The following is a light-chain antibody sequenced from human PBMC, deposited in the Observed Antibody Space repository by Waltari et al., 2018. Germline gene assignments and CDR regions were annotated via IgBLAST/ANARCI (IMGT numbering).Light chain of an antibody. J-gene: IGKJ1*01. Sequence: DIQLTQSPSFLSASVGDRVTITCRASQGISSYLAWYQQKPVKAPKLLFYAASTLQSGVPSRFSGSGSGTEFTLTISSLQPEDFATYYCQQLNSYLWTFGQGTKVEIK. CDR2: AAS. V-gene: IGKV1-9*01. CDR3: QQLNSYLWT. CDR1: QGISSY.